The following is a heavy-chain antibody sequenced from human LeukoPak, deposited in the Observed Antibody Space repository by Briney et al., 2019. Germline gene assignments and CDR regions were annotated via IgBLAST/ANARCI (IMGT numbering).Heavy chain of an antibody. J-gene: IGHJ4*02. CDR3: ARCTGVITHY. Sequence: GGSLRLSCAASGFTFSTYAMSWVRQAPGKGLEWVANIKQDGSEKYYVDSVKGRFTISRDNAKNSLYLQMNSLRAEDTAVYYCARCTGVITHYWGQGTLVTVSS. CDR2: IKQDGSEK. V-gene: IGHV3-7*01. CDR1: GFTFSTYA. D-gene: IGHD3-22*01.